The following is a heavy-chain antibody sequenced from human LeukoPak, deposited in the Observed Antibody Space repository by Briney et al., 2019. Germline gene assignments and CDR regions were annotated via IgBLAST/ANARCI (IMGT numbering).Heavy chain of an antibody. CDR2: INSSGGST. Sequence: ASVKVSCKASGYTFTSYNMHWVRQAPGQGLEWMGIINSSGGSTSYAQKFQGRVTMTRDMSTSTVYMELSSLRSEDTAVYYCARDSNLYYYYYMDVWGKGTTVTVSS. CDR1: GYTFTSYN. CDR3: ARDSNLYYYYYMDV. V-gene: IGHV1-46*01. D-gene: IGHD1-14*01. J-gene: IGHJ6*03.